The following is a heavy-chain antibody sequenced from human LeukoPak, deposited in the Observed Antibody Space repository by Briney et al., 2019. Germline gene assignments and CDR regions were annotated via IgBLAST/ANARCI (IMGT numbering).Heavy chain of an antibody. V-gene: IGHV3-23*01. D-gene: IGHD2-8*01. CDR3: ANGNRCTSPNCLGYYYFYMDV. Sequence: GGSLRLSCAASGFTFSSYSMNWVRQAPGRGLEWVSGFSGSGGTTYYADSVKGRFTISRDNSKNTLYLQMNSLRAEDTAVYYCANGNRCTSPNCLGYYYFYMDVWGKGTTVTVSS. J-gene: IGHJ6*03. CDR2: FSGSGGTT. CDR1: GFTFSSYS.